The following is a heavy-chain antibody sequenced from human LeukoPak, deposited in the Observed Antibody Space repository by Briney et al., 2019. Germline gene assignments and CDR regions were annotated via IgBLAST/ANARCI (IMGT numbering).Heavy chain of an antibody. V-gene: IGHV3-30*18. CDR3: AKEYSGYDCDY. J-gene: IGHJ4*02. Sequence: GGSLRLSCEASGFTFSSYGMHWVRQAPGKGLEWVAVIAYDGSNKYYGDSVKGRFTITRDNSKNTLYLQMNCLRAEDTAVYYCAKEYSGYDCDYWGQGTLVTVSS. CDR2: IAYDGSNK. D-gene: IGHD5-12*01. CDR1: GFTFSSYG.